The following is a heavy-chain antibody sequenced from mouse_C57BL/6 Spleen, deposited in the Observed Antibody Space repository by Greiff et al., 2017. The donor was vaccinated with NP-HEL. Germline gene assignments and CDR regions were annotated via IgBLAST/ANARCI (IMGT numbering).Heavy chain of an antibody. CDR2: IHPNSGST. Sequence: QVQLQQPGAELVKPGASVKLSCKASGYTFTSYWMHWVTQRPGQGLEWIGMIHPNSGSTNSNEKFKSKATLTVDKSSSTAYMQLSSLTSEDSAVYYCAYYSKRGYFYYGGHGTTLTFSS. V-gene: IGHV1-64*01. J-gene: IGHJ2*01. D-gene: IGHD2-5*01. CDR3: AYYSKRGYFYY. CDR1: GYTFTSYW.